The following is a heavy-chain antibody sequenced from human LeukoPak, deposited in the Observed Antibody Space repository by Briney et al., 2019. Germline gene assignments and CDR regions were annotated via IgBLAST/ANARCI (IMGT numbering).Heavy chain of an antibody. CDR3: ARDSHRIYSYGLFDY. Sequence: ASVKVSCKASGGTFSSYAISWVRQAPGQGLEWMGGIIPIFRSTNYAQKFQGRVTITADESTCTAYMELNSLRSEDTAVYYCARDSHRIYSYGLFDYWGQGTLVTVSS. V-gene: IGHV1-69*01. CDR2: IIPIFRST. D-gene: IGHD5-18*01. J-gene: IGHJ4*02. CDR1: GGTFSSYA.